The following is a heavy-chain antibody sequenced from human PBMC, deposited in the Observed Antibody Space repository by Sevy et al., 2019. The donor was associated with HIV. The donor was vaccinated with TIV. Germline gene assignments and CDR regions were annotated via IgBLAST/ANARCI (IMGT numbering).Heavy chain of an antibody. V-gene: IGHV3-30*03. Sequence: GGSLRLSCAASGFAFSSYGMHWVSQAPGKGLEWVAVISYDGSNKYYADSVKGRFTISRDNSKNTLYLQMNSLRAEDTAVYYCATLAWLQFAYGMDVWGQGTTVTVSS. CDR3: ATLAWLQFAYGMDV. CDR1: GFAFSSYG. D-gene: IGHD5-12*01. J-gene: IGHJ6*02. CDR2: ISYDGSNK.